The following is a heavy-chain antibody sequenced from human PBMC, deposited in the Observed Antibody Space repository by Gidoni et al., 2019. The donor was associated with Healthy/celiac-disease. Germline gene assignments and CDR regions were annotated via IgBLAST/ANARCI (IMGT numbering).Heavy chain of an antibody. CDR1: GFTLRRSG. V-gene: IGHV3-30*18. J-gene: IGHJ5*02. Sequence: QVQLVEAEGGVVQPGRSLTLSCAASGFTLRRSGRHWGSQAPGKGLEWVAVIPYDGSNKDYAASVNGRFTISGDNSKNTLYLLMNSLRAEDSAVYCCAKDSTVLLLFGSGGWFDPWGQGTLVTVSS. D-gene: IGHD3-10*01. CDR3: AKDSTVLLLFGSGGWFDP. CDR2: IPYDGSNK.